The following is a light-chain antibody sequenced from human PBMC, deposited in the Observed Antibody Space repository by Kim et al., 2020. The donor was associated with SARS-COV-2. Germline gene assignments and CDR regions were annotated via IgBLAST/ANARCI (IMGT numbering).Light chain of an antibody. CDR3: QQYNKWPT. J-gene: IGKJ4*01. Sequence: DTLMTQSPGTLSVSPGERATLSCRASQSISINLAWYQQKPGQAPRLLIYGASTRATGVPARLSGSGSGTEFTLTVSSLQSEDFAVYYCQQYNKWPTFGGGTKVDIK. V-gene: IGKV3-15*01. CDR1: QSISIN. CDR2: GAS.